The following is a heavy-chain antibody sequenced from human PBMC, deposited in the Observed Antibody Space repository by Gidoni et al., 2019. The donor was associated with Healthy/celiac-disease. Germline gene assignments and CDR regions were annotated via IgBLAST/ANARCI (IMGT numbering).Heavy chain of an antibody. D-gene: IGHD2-21*02. Sequence: EVQLVESGGGLVQPGGSLRLSCAASGFTFSSDSMNWVRQAPGKGLEWVSYISSSSSTIYYADSVKGRFTISRDNAKNSLYLQMNSLRAEDTAVYYCARDVVVTAIRYWYFDLWGRGTLVTVSS. J-gene: IGHJ2*01. CDR3: ARDVVVTAIRYWYFDL. V-gene: IGHV3-48*04. CDR1: GFTFSSDS. CDR2: ISSSSSTI.